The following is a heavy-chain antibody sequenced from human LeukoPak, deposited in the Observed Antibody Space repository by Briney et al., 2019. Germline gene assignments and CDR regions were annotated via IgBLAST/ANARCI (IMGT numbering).Heavy chain of an antibody. V-gene: IGHV1-2*02. Sequence: GASVKVSCKASGYTFTGYYMNWVRQAPGQGLEWLGWINPNSGGTNYSQKLPGRVTMTRATAISTAYMELSRLRSDDTAVYYCARGGLRWFGESPARRDYWRQGTLVTVSS. CDR3: ARGGLRWFGESPARRDY. J-gene: IGHJ4*02. CDR2: INPNSGGT. CDR1: GYTFTGYY. D-gene: IGHD3-10*01.